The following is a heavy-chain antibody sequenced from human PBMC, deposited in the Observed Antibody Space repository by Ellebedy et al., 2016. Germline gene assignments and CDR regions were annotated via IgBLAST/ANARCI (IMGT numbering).Heavy chain of an antibody. V-gene: IGHV5-51*01. Sequence: GESLKISCKGSGYSFTSYWIGWVRQMPGKGLEWMGIIYPGDSDIRYSPSFQGQVTISVDKSISTAYLQWSSLKASDTAMYYCARPTRVDSSSSYFHYYRMDVWGQGTTVTVSS. J-gene: IGHJ6*02. CDR2: IYPGDSDI. CDR1: GYSFTSYW. CDR3: ARPTRVDSSSSYFHYYRMDV. D-gene: IGHD6-6*01.